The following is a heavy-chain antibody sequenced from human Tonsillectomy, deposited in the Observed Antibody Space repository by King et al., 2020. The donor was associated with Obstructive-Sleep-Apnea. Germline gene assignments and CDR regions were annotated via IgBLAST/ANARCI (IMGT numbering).Heavy chain of an antibody. CDR2: IYYSGST. D-gene: IGHD6-6*01. CDR1: GGSISSYY. V-gene: IGHV4-59*01. J-gene: IGHJ4*02. Sequence: VQLQESGPGLVKPSETLSLTCTVSGGSISSYYWSWIRPPPGKGLEWIGYIYYSGSTNYNPSLKSRVTISVDTSKNQFSLKLSSVTAADTAVYYCARNGGIAARPDFDYWGQGTLVTVSS. CDR3: ARNGGIAARPDFDY.